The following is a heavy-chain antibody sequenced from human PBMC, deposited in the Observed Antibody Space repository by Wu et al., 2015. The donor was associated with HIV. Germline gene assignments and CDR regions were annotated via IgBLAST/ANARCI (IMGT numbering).Heavy chain of an antibody. Sequence: QVQLVQSGAEVKKPGASVKVSCKASGYTFTSYGISWVRQAPGQGLEWMGWISAYNGNTNYAQKLQGRVTMTTDTSTSTAYMELRSLRSDDTAVYYCARDASRYYYDSSGSHAFDIWGQGTMVTVSS. D-gene: IGHD3-22*01. CDR2: ISAYNGNT. CDR3: ARDASRYYYDSSGSHAFDI. V-gene: IGHV1-18*01. J-gene: IGHJ3*02. CDR1: GYTFTSYG.